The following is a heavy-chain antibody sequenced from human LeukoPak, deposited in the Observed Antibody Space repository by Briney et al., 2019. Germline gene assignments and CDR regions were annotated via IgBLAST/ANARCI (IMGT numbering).Heavy chain of an antibody. V-gene: IGHV4-4*07. J-gene: IGHJ5*01. CDR1: GGSISDYY. CDR3: TRGLAATYDYNWFDS. CDR2: INASGTT. D-gene: IGHD5-12*01. Sequence: SETLSLTCSVSGGSISDYYWTWIRQPAGKGLEWIGRINASGTTRYNPSLKSRLAMSVDTSKNQFSLKLTSVTAADTAVYFCTRGLAATYDYNWFDSWGQGTLVTVSS.